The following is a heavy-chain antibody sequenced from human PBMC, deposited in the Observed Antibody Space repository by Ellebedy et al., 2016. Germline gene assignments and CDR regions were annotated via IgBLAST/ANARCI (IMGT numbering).Heavy chain of an antibody. Sequence: GESLKISXAGSGFNFDEYGMSWVRQFPGKGLEWVSTINWSGSSTRFVDSVRGRFSISRDNARNLVYLQMNSLRVEDTALYYCAREGVPAPVPLPFYMDVWGRGTTVTVSS. V-gene: IGHV3-20*04. CDR2: INWSGSST. J-gene: IGHJ6*03. CDR3: AREGVPAPVPLPFYMDV. CDR1: GFNFDEYG. D-gene: IGHD2-2*02.